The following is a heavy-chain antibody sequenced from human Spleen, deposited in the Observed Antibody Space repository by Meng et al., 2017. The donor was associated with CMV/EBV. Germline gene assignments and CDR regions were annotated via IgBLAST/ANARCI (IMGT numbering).Heavy chain of an antibody. D-gene: IGHD1-1*01. CDR2: IYYSGST. Sequence: SETLSLTCTVSGGSISSSSYYWGWIRQPPGKGLEWIGSIYYSGSTYYNPSLKSRVTISVDTSKNQFSLKLSSVTAADTAVYYCARVYRTYYYYYGLDVWGQGTTVTVSS. J-gene: IGHJ6*02. CDR3: ARVYRTYYYYYGLDV. CDR1: GGSISSSSYY. V-gene: IGHV4-39*01.